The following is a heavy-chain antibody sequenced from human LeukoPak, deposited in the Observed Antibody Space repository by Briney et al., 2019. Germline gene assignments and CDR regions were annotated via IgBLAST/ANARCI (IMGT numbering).Heavy chain of an antibody. CDR1: GGSFSGYY. J-gene: IGHJ4*02. CDR2: INHSGST. V-gene: IGHV4-34*01. D-gene: IGHD2-2*02. Sequence: PSETLSLTCAVYGGSFSGYYWNWIRQPPGKGLEWIGKINHSGSTNYNPSLKSRVTISVDRSKNQFSLKLSSVTAADTAVYYCASGYPADYFDYWGQGTLVTVSS. CDR3: ASGYPADYFDY.